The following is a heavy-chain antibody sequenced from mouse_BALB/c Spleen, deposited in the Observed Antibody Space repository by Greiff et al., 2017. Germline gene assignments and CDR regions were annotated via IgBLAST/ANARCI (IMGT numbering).Heavy chain of an antibody. J-gene: IGHJ3*01. CDR2: ISYDGSN. D-gene: IGHD2-1*01. CDR3: ARAVYGNYGAWFAY. V-gene: IGHV3-6*02. Sequence: DVHLVESGPGLVKPSQSLSLTCSVTGYSITSGYYWNWIRQFPGNTLEWMGYISYDGSNNYNPSLKNRISITRDTSKNQFFLKLNSVTTEDTATYYCARAVYGNYGAWFAYWGQGTLVTVSA. CDR1: GYSITSGYY.